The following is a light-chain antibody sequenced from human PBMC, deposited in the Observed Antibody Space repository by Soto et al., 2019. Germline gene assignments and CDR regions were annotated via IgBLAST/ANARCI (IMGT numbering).Light chain of an antibody. J-gene: IGKJ1*01. CDR3: QQYGSSPGT. Sequence: EIVLTQSPGTLSLSPGERATLSCRASQSVRDRYIAWYQQKPGQAPSLLIYDTSTRATGVPDRFSGSGSGTDFALTISRVEPEDFAIYFCQQYGSSPGTFGQGTKVEI. V-gene: IGKV3-20*01. CDR2: DTS. CDR1: QSVRDRY.